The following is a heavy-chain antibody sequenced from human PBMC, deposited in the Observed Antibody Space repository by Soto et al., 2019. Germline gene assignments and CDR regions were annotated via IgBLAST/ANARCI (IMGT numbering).Heavy chain of an antibody. CDR1: GFTFSSYS. CDR2: ISSSSSYI. D-gene: IGHD3-10*01. J-gene: IGHJ4*02. V-gene: IGHV3-21*01. CDR3: AREELLWFGELFSYFDY. Sequence: EVQLVESGGGLVKPGGSLRLSCAASGFTFSSYSMNWVRQAPGKGLEWVSSISSSSSYIYYADSVKGRFTISRDNAKNSLYLQTNSLRAEDTAVYYCAREELLWFGELFSYFDYWGQGTLVTLSS.